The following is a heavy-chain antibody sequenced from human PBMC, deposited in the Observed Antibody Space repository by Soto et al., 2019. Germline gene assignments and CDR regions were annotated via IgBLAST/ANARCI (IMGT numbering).Heavy chain of an antibody. CDR3: HLTDSSGYSGY. D-gene: IGHD3-22*01. Sequence: QVQLVQSGAEVKKPGSSVKVSCKASGGTFSSYTISWVRQAPVQGLEWMGRIIPILGIANYAQKVQGRVTITADECTSTAFLDVSSLRSEDTAVAYCHLTDSSGYSGYWGQGTLDTVSS. CDR2: IIPILGIA. CDR1: GGTFSSYT. V-gene: IGHV1-69*02. J-gene: IGHJ4*02.